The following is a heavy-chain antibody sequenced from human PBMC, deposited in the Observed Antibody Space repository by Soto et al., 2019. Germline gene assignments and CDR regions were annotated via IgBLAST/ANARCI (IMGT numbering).Heavy chain of an antibody. J-gene: IGHJ5*02. Sequence: GESLKISCKVSGYSFSSFWITWVRRMPGKGLEWMGRIDPSDSYANYSPSFQGHVTFSADKSINTAYLQWSSLKASDTAMYYCGRVRVDKAEGWFDPWGQGTLVTVSS. D-gene: IGHD5-18*01. CDR1: GYSFSSFW. CDR2: IDPSDSYA. CDR3: GRVRVDKAEGWFDP. V-gene: IGHV5-10-1*01.